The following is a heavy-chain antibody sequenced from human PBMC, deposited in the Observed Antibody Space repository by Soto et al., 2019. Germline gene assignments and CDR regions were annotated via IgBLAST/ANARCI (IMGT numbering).Heavy chain of an antibody. CDR1: GFIFSNFP. Sequence: GGSLRLSCAASGFIFSNFPMSWVRQVPGEGLECISSISHDSHSTWYPDSVKGRFTIARDNSKSTVYLQMSSLRDEYTAIYYCTKGGVRSGFASWGQGTMVTVSS. V-gene: IGHV3-23*01. CDR2: ISHDSHST. D-gene: IGHD1-1*01. CDR3: TKGGVRSGFAS. J-gene: IGHJ4*02.